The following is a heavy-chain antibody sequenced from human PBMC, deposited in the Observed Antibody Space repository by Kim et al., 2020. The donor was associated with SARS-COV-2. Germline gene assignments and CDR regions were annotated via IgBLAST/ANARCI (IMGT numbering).Heavy chain of an antibody. J-gene: IGHJ3*01. D-gene: IGHD3-10*01. V-gene: IGHV3-33*01. CDR3: ARNFGSATMIGDV. CDR2: IRSDESKR. CDR1: GFTFSPFA. Sequence: GGSLRLSCTASGFTFSPFAMHWVRQAPGKWLVWVAVIRSDESKRYYAESVKDRFTISRDNSKNTLYLQMNSLRSEDTAIYYCARNFGSATMIGDVWGLGTMVAVSS.